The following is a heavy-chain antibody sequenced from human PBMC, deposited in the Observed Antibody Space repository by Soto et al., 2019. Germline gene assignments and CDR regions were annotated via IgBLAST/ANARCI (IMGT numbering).Heavy chain of an antibody. J-gene: IGHJ4*02. CDR2: IYYSGST. Sequence: PSETLSLTCTVSGGSISSGGYYWSWVRQHPGKGLEWIGYIYYSGSTYYNPSLKSRVTISVDTSKNQFSLKLSSVTAADTAVYYCASLATTVTVGFDYWGQGTLVTVSS. D-gene: IGHD4-17*01. V-gene: IGHV4-31*03. CDR3: ASLATTVTVGFDY. CDR1: GGSISSGGYY.